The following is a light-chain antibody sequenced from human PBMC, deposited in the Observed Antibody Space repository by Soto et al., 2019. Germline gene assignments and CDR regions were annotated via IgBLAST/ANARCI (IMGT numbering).Light chain of an antibody. V-gene: IGKV1-39*01. CDR3: QQSYSSPLT. J-gene: IGKJ3*01. Sequence: DIQMTKSPSSLSASVGDRVTITCRASQSISSYLNWYQQKPGNAPKLLISAASSLQSGVPSRFSGSGSGTDFTLTISSLQPEDFATYYCQQSYSSPLTFGPGTKVDIK. CDR2: AAS. CDR1: QSISSY.